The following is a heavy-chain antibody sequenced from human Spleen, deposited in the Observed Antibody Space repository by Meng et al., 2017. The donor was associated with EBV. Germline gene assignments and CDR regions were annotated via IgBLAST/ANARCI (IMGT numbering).Heavy chain of an antibody. J-gene: IGHJ4*02. CDR3: ATLDYGNYEFDY. CDR1: GYTFTVYY. D-gene: IGHD4-11*01. Sequence: QVQPVQSGAEVKNPGASVKVSCKASGYTFTVYYIHWVRQAPGQGLEWMGRINPNSGVTDYAQKFQGRVTMTRDTSISTAYLDLSRLRSDDTAVYYCATLDYGNYEFDYWGQGTLVTVSS. V-gene: IGHV1-2*06. CDR2: INPNSGVT.